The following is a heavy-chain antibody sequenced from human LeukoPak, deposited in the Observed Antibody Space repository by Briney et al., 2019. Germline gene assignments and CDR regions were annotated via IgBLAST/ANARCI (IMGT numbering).Heavy chain of an antibody. D-gene: IGHD2-21*01. J-gene: IGHJ6*03. V-gene: IGHV4-59*08. CDR1: GASISSSS. CDR3: ARRIYSGTVRHLLYSFMDV. Sequence: SETLSLTCTVSGASISSSSWTWIRQSPGKGLESLGFISNNGKTKYKSSFEGRVSMSLDTSKSQFSLTLSSVTAADTAVYFCARRIYSGTVRHLLYSFMDVWSKGTTVIVS. CDR2: ISNNGKT.